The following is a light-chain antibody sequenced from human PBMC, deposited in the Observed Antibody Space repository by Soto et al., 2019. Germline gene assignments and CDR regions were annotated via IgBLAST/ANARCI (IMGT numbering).Light chain of an antibody. Sequence: EIVLTQSPGTLSLSPGERATLSCRASQSVSSSYLAWYQQKPGQAPRLLIYGASSRATDIPDRFSGSGSGTDFTLTISRLEPEAFAVCYGQKYGCSPLSFGQGTKVEIK. CDR3: QKYGCSPLS. J-gene: IGKJ1*01. CDR2: GAS. V-gene: IGKV3-20*01. CDR1: QSVSSSY.